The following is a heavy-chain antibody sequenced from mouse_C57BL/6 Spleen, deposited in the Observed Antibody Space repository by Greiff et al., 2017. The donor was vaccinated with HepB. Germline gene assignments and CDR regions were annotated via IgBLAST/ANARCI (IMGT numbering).Heavy chain of an antibody. Sequence: EVQLQESGPELVKPGASVKMSCKASGYTFTDYNMHWVKQSHGKSLEWIGYINPNNGGTSYNQKFKGKATLTVNKSSSTAYMELRRLRSEDSAGYFCARFYYFYEYCGQGTCLTVSS. CDR2: INPNNGGT. J-gene: IGHJ2*02. D-gene: IGHD1-1*01. V-gene: IGHV1-22*01. CDR3: ARFYYFYEY. CDR1: GYTFTDYN.